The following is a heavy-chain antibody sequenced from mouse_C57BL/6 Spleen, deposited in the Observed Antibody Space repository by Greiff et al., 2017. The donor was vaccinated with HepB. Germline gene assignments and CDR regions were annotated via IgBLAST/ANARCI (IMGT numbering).Heavy chain of an antibody. D-gene: IGHD1-1*01. V-gene: IGHV1-82*01. CDR1: GYAFSSSW. Sequence: VKLMESGPELVKPGASVKISCKASGYAFSSSWMNWVKQRPGKGLEWIGRIYPGDGDTNYNGKFKGKATLTADKSSSTAYMQLSSLTSEDSAVYFCARHGSSYGRYFDVWGTGTTVTVSS. CDR2: IYPGDGDT. CDR3: ARHGSSYGRYFDV. J-gene: IGHJ1*03.